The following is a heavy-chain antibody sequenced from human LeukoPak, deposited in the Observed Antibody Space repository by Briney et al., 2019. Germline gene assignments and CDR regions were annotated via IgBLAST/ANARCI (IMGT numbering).Heavy chain of an antibody. V-gene: IGHV1-18*01. CDR2: ISAYNGST. D-gene: IGHD3-22*01. CDR3: ARISYYYDSSGYDY. CDR1: GYTFTSYG. J-gene: IGHJ4*02. Sequence: ASVKVSCKDSGYTFTSYGISWVRQTPGQGLEWMGWISAYNGSTNYAQKLQGRVTMTTDTSTGTAYMELRSLRSDDTAVYYCARISYYYDSSGYDYWGQGTLVTVSS.